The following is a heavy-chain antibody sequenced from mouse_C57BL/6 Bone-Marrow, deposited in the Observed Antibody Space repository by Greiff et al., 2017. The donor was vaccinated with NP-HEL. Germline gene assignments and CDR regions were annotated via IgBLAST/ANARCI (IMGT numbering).Heavy chain of an antibody. Sequence: EVQLQQSGAELVRPGASVKLSCTVSGFNIKDDYMHWVKQRPEQGLEWIGWIDPENGDTEYASKFPGKATITAATSSHTAYLQLSSLTAEDTAVYYCTTGGSSPYAMDYWGQGTSVTVSS. D-gene: IGHD1-1*01. CDR1: GFNIKDDY. CDR3: TTGGSSPYAMDY. J-gene: IGHJ4*01. CDR2: IDPENGDT. V-gene: IGHV14-4*01.